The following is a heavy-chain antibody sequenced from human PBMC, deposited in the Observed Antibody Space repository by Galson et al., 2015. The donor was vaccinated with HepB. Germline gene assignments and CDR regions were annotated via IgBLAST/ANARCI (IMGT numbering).Heavy chain of an antibody. D-gene: IGHD3-22*01. CDR3: AKFYYFDSSGNYWYFAL. Sequence: SVRLSCEASGFILSSYGMTWVRQAPGKGLEWVSGISGSGGSTYYADTVKGRFSITRDISKNTVYLQLNSLRAEDTAVYYCAKFYYFDSSGNYWYFALWGRGTLVTVSS. J-gene: IGHJ2*01. V-gene: IGHV3-23*01. CDR1: GFILSSYG. CDR2: ISGSGGST.